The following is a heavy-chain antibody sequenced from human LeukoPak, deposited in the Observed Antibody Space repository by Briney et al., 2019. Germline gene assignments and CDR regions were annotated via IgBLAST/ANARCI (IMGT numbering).Heavy chain of an antibody. CDR3: AELGITMIGGV. V-gene: IGHV3-48*03. D-gene: IGHD3-10*02. Sequence: GGSLRLSCAASGFTFSSYEMNRVRQAPGKGLEWVSYFSSSGSTIYYADSVKGRFTISRDNAKNSLYLQMNSLRAEDTAVYYCAELGITMIGGVWGKGTTVTISS. CDR1: GFTFSSYE. J-gene: IGHJ6*04. CDR2: FSSSGSTI.